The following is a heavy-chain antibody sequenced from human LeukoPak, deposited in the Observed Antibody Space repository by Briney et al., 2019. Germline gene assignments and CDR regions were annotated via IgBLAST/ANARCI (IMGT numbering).Heavy chain of an antibody. V-gene: IGHV4-38-2*02. CDR3: ARVGITIFGVDWYYFDY. D-gene: IGHD3-3*01. J-gene: IGHJ4*02. CDR2: IYHSGST. CDR1: GYSISSGYY. Sequence: SETLSLTCTVSGYSISSGYYWGWIRQPPGKGLEWIGSIYHSGSTYYNPSLKSRVTISVDTSKNHFSLKLSSVTAADTAVYYCARVGITIFGVDWYYFDYWGQGTLVTVSS.